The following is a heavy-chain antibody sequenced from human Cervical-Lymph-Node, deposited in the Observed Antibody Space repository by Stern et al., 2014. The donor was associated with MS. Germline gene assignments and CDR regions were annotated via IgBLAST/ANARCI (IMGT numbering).Heavy chain of an antibody. J-gene: IGHJ4*02. V-gene: IGHV1-69*01. CDR2: ISPMSGTE. CDR3: ARDLSGIGYYDY. Sequence: QVQLVQSGAEVKKPGSPVRVSCKASGGTFTTYAISWVRQAPGQGLEWMGGISPMSGTEKYAQKFQGRVTITADASTTTAYMELSSLKFDDTAVYYCARDLSGIGYYDYWGQGTVVAVSS. D-gene: IGHD3-22*01. CDR1: GGTFTTYA.